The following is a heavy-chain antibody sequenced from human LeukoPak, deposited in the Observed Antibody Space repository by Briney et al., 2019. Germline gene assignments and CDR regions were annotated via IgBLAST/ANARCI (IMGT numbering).Heavy chain of an antibody. D-gene: IGHD2-21*02. CDR2: ISSSSSYI. V-gene: IGHV3-21*01. J-gene: IGHJ3*02. CDR1: GFTFSSYS. Sequence: GGSLRLSCAASGFTFSSYSMNWVRQAPGNGLEGVTSISSSSSYIYYADSVKGRFTISRDNAKNSLYLQMNSLRAEDTAEYYCARDFGDDAFDIGGQGTMVTVSS. CDR3: ARDFGDDAFDI.